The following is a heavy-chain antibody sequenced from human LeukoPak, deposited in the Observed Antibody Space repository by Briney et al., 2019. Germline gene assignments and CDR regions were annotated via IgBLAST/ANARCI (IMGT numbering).Heavy chain of an antibody. CDR1: GFTFSSHA. CDR3: AKYYIESSGNFDY. V-gene: IGHV3-23*01. D-gene: IGHD3-22*01. J-gene: IGHJ4*02. CDR2: ISGSGGST. Sequence: AGGSLRLSCAASGFTFSSHAMSWVRQAPGKGLEWVSTISGSGGSTYYADSVKGRFTIARDNSKNTLYLQMNSLRAEDTAVYYCAKYYIESSGNFDYWGQGTLVTVSS.